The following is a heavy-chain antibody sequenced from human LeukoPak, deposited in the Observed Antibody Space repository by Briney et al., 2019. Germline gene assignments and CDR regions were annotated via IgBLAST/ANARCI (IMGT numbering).Heavy chain of an antibody. J-gene: IGHJ5*02. D-gene: IGHD2-2*02. V-gene: IGHV1-18*01. CDR3: ARSCSSTSCYKYWFDP. CDR1: GYTFTSYG. Sequence: ASVKVSCKASGYTFTSYGISWVRQAPGQGLEWMGWISAYNGNTNYAQKLRGRVTMTTDTSTSTAYMELRSLRSDDTAVYYCARSCSSTSCYKYWFDPWGQGTLVTVSS. CDR2: ISAYNGNT.